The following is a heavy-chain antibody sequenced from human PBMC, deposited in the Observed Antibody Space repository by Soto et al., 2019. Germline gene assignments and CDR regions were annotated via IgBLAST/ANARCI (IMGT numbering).Heavy chain of an antibody. Sequence: QVQLVQSGAEVKKPGSSVKVSCKASGGTFSSYAISWVRQAPGQGLEWMGGIIPIFGTANYAQKFQGRVTITADESTRTAEIELSSLRSEDTAVYYCARGSTTSGVYYYYYGMDVWGQGTTVTVSS. V-gene: IGHV1-69*01. CDR3: ARGSTTSGVYYYYYGMDV. J-gene: IGHJ6*02. D-gene: IGHD1-1*01. CDR1: GGTFSSYA. CDR2: IIPIFGTA.